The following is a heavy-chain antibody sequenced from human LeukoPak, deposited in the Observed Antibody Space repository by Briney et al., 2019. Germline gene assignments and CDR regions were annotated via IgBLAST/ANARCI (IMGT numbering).Heavy chain of an antibody. CDR2: ISYDGSNK. J-gene: IGHJ4*02. V-gene: IGHV3-30-3*01. CDR1: GFTFSSYA. Sequence: GGSLRLSCAASGFTFSSYAMHWVRQAPGKGLEWVAVISYDGSNKYYADSVKGRFTISRDNSKNTLYLQMNSLRAEDTAVYYCAGEGSLDYWGQGTLVTVSS. CDR3: AGEGSLDY.